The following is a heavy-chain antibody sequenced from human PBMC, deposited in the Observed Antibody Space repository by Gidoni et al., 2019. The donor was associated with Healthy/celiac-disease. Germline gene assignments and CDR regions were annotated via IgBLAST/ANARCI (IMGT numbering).Heavy chain of an antibody. CDR2: ISSSSSYI. D-gene: IGHD6-19*01. CDR3: ARDLKPGIAVAGPTYYFDY. Sequence: EVQLVESGGGLVKPGGSLRLSCAASGFTFSSYSMNWVRQAPGKGLEWVSSISSSSSYIYYADSVKGRFTISRDNAKNSLYLQMNSLRAEDTAVYYCARDLKPGIAVAGPTYYFDYWGQGTLVTVSS. J-gene: IGHJ4*02. V-gene: IGHV3-21*01. CDR1: GFTFSSYS.